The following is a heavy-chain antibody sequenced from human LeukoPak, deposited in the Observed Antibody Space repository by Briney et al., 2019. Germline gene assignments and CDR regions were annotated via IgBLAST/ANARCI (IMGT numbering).Heavy chain of an antibody. CDR1: GFTFEDYA. J-gene: IGHJ4*02. Sequence: GRSLRLSCAASGFTFEDYAMHWVRQAPGKGLEWVSGISWNSGSIGYADSVKGRFTISRDNAKNSLYLQMNSLRAEDSALYYCAKDLELGGTYFGAGPGFDYWGQGTLVTVSS. CDR2: ISWNSGSI. CDR3: AKDLELGGTYFGAGPGFDY. D-gene: IGHD1-26*01. V-gene: IGHV3-9*01.